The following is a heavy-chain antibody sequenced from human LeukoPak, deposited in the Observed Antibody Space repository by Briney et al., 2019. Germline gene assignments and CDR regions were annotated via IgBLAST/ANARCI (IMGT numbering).Heavy chain of an antibody. CDR3: ARKVAYGDYDYYMDV. Sequence: ASVKVSCKASGYTFTGYYIHWVRQAPGQGLEWMGWISAYNGNTNYAQKLQGRVTMTTDTSTSTAYMELRSLRSDDTAVYYCARKVAYGDYDYYMDVWGKGTTVTISS. J-gene: IGHJ6*03. D-gene: IGHD4-17*01. V-gene: IGHV1-18*04. CDR1: GYTFTGYY. CDR2: ISAYNGNT.